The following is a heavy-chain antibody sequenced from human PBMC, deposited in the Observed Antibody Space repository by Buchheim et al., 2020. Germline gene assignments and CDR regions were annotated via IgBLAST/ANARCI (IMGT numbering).Heavy chain of an antibody. CDR3: ARVSIAARPTHFDY. CDR1: GGSFSGYY. D-gene: IGHD6-6*01. CDR2: INHSGST. Sequence: QVQLQQWGAGLMKPSETLSLTCAVYGGSFSGYYWSWIRQPPGKGLEWIGEINHSGSTNYNPSLKSRLTISVVTSKNQFSLKLSSVTAADTAVYYGARVSIAARPTHFDYWGQGTL. J-gene: IGHJ4*02. V-gene: IGHV4-34*01.